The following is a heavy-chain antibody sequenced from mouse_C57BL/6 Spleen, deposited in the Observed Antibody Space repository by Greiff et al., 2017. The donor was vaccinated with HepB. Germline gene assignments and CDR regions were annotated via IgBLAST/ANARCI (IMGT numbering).Heavy chain of an antibody. CDR2: ISYDGSN. CDR3: EKVIAISYFDY. Sequence: ESGPGLVKPSQSLSLTCSVTGYSITSGYYWNWIRQFPGNKLEWMGYISYDGSNNYNPSLKNRISITRDTSKNQFFLKLNSVTTEDTATYYWEKVIAISYFDYWGQGTTLTVSS. J-gene: IGHJ2*01. CDR1: GYSITSGYY. V-gene: IGHV3-6*01.